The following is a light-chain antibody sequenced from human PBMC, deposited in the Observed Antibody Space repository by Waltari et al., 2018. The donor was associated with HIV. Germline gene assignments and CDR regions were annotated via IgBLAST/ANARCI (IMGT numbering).Light chain of an antibody. CDR1: ISNIGKNT. V-gene: IGLV1-44*01. CDR2: NNT. J-gene: IGLJ3*02. Sequence: QPMLTQPPSASGISGQRVTISCPGTISNIGKNTVNWYQHFPGTAPKLLIYNNTQPPAGVPDRCSGSKSGSAASLAIRGLQSEDEADYYWASWDDRLSGQGVFGGGTRLTVL. CDR3: ASWDDRLSGQGV.